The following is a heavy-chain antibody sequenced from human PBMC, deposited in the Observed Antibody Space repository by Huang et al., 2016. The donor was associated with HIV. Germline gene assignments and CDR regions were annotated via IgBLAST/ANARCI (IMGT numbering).Heavy chain of an antibody. CDR2: ISASSGDT. J-gene: IGHJ3*02. CDR3: ARDPKYHRIGYYRQRRGIDI. V-gene: IGHV1-18*01. CDR1: GYTFTSYG. D-gene: IGHD3-22*01. Sequence: QIQLMQSGPELQQPGASVKVSCKASGYTFTSYGITWVRQAHGQGPEWMGWISASSGDTEYAQKFQGRVTLTTDTSTNIAYMELRSLRSDDTAKYYCARDPKYHRIGYYRQRRGIDIWGQGTMVIVSS.